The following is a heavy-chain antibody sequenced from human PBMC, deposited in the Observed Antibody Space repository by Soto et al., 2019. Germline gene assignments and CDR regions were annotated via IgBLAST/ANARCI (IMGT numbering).Heavy chain of an antibody. Sequence: ASVKVSCKASGYTFTSYYIHWVRQAPGQGLEWMGIINPSGGSTSYAQKFQGRVTMTRDTSTSTVYMELSSLRSEDTAVYYCARVDAQYCSGGSCYFDYWGQGTLVTVSS. CDR1: GYTFTSYY. D-gene: IGHD2-15*01. J-gene: IGHJ4*02. CDR2: INPSGGST. V-gene: IGHV1-46*01. CDR3: ARVDAQYCSGGSCYFDY.